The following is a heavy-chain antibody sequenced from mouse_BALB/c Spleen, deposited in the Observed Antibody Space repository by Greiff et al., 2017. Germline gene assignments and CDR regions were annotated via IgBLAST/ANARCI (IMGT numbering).Heavy chain of an antibody. CDR3: ARGPLDYYGSSHYAMDY. Sequence: QVQLQQSGAELAKPGASVKMSCKASGYTFTSYWMHWVKQRPGQGLEWIGYINPSTGYTEYNQKFKDKATLTADKSSSTAYMQLSSLTSEDSAVYYCARGPLDYYGSSHYAMDYWGQGTSVTVSS. CDR1: GYTFTSYW. CDR2: INPSTGYT. V-gene: IGHV1-7*01. J-gene: IGHJ4*01. D-gene: IGHD1-1*01.